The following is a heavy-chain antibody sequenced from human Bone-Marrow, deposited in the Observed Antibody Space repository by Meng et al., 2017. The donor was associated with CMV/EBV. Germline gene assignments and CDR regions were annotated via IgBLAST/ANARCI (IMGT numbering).Heavy chain of an antibody. J-gene: IGHJ4*02. CDR2: IYYSGGT. V-gene: IGHV4-39*07. Sequence: ESLKISCTVSGGSLSSSIYYWGWIRQPPGKGLEWIGTIYYSGGTYYNPSLKRRVTISVDTSKNQFSLKLSSVTAADTAVYYCAKLGAVGYARYWGQGTLVTVSS. CDR3: AKLGAVGYARY. CDR1: GGSLSSSIYY. D-gene: IGHD2-8*02.